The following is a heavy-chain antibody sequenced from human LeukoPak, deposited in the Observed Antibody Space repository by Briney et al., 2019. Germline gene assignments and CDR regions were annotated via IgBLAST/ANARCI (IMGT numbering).Heavy chain of an antibody. V-gene: IGHV3-7*01. D-gene: IGHD4-17*01. CDR3: AKVRRYGDYDYYYGMDV. CDR2: IKQDGSEK. Sequence: GSLRLSCAASGFTFSSYWMSWVRQAPGKGLEWVANIKQDGSEKYYVDSVKGRFTISRDNSKNTLDLQMNSLRAEDTAVYYCAKVRRYGDYDYYYGMDVWGQGTTVTVSS. J-gene: IGHJ6*02. CDR1: GFTFSSYW.